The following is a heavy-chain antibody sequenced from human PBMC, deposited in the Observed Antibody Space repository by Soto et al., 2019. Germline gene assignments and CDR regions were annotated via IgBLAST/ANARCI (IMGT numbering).Heavy chain of an antibody. V-gene: IGHV4-59*01. D-gene: IGHD3-16*01. CDR1: GGSSGNYY. CDR3: ARGSDGDYSDY. CDR2: ISYSGST. Sequence: QVQLQESGPGLVKPSETLSLTCTVSGGSSGNYYWSWIRQPPGKGLEWIGCISYSGSTNYNPSLKSRGTISQDTSKKQFSLKLSSVTAADTAVYYCARGSDGDYSDYWGQGTLVTVSS. J-gene: IGHJ4*02.